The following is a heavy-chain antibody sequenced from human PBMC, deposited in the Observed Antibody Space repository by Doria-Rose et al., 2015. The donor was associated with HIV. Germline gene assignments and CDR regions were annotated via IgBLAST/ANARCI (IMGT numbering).Heavy chain of an antibody. Sequence: ISSGYWWGWIRQPPGKGLEWIGSIYHSGSTYDNPSLRSRVTISVDTVKNQFSLKLNSVTAADTAVYHCARDSGGKGFDVWGQGTMVTVSS. V-gene: IGHV4-38-2*02. D-gene: IGHD6-19*01. CDR3: ARDSGGKGFDV. CDR2: IYHSGST. J-gene: IGHJ3*01. CDR1: ISSGYW.